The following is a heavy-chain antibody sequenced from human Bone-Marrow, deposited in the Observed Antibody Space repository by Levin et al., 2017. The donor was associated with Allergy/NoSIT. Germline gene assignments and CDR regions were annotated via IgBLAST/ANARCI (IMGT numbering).Heavy chain of an antibody. D-gene: IGHD6-13*01. CDR2: TRNKAYSYTT. Sequence: GGSLRLSCAASGFTFSDHYMDWVRQAPGKGLEWVGRTRNKAYSYTTEYAASVKGRFTVSRDDSKNSLYLQMNSLKTEDTAVYYCASVYMSSWSNHYLDSWGQGTLVTVSS. CDR1: GFTFSDHY. J-gene: IGHJ4*02. CDR3: ASVYMSSWSNHYLDS. V-gene: IGHV3-72*01.